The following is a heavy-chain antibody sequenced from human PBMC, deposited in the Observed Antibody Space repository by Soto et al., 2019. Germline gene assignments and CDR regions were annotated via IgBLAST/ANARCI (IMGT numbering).Heavy chain of an antibody. CDR1: GGSITTVGYS. CDR3: SRRISARTYYFDY. Sequence: QLQLQESGSGLVKPSQTLSLTCAVSGGSITTVGYSWSWIRQPPGKGLEWIGYIFHSGISYSNPSLKGRVTMSVDGSKNRFSLRLSSVTAADTAVYYCSRRISARTYYFDYWGQGNLVTGSS. V-gene: IGHV4-30-2*01. D-gene: IGHD6-6*01. J-gene: IGHJ4*02. CDR2: IFHSGIS.